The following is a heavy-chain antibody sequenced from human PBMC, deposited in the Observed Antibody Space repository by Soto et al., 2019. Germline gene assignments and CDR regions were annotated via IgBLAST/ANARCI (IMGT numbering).Heavy chain of an antibody. D-gene: IGHD5-18*01. CDR2: IIPIIGTP. V-gene: IGHV1-69*13. CDR1: GGTFRHHA. J-gene: IGHJ4*02. Sequence: SMKLSCKASGGTFRHHAFNWVRQDPGQGLEWMGGIIPIIGTPNYAQKFQGRVTITADASTSTVYLEVSSLRSQDPAVYSCGRDLEFRGGNISHRDYWGRGTRVTVCS. CDR3: GRDLEFRGGNISHRDY.